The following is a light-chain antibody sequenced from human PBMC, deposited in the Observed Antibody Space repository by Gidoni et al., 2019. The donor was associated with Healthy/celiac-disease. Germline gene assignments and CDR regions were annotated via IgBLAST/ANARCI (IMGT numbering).Light chain of an antibody. J-gene: IGKJ4*01. CDR1: QSVLYSSNNKNY. CDR2: WAS. V-gene: IGKV4-1*01. CDR3: RQYYSTPLT. Sequence: DIVMTQSPDSLAVSLGERATINCKSSQSVLYSSNNKNYLAGYQQKPGQPPKLLIYWASTRESGVPDRFSGSGSGTDFTLTISSLQAEDVAVYYCRQYYSTPLTFGGGTKVEIK.